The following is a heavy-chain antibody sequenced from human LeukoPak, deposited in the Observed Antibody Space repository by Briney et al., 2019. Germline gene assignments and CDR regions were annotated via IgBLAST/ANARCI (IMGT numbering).Heavy chain of an antibody. V-gene: IGHV5-51*01. CDR3: ARQGVYFSNSSAFYH. D-gene: IGHD3-22*01. Sequence: GESLKISCKASGYRLTNHWIARVRQMPGKGLELMGSIYPGDSDTRYSPSFQGQITISADKSVATAYLQWSSLKASDTAIYYCARQGVYFSNSSAFYHWGQGTLITVSS. J-gene: IGHJ4*02. CDR2: IYPGDSDT. CDR1: GYRLTNHW.